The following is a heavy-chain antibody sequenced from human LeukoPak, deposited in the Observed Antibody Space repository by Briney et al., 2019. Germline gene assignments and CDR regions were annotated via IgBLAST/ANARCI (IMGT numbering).Heavy chain of an antibody. CDR1: GYTLTELS. Sequence: GASVKVSCKVSGYTLTELSMHWVRQATGQGLEWMGWMNPNSGNTGYAQKFQGRVTMTRNTSISTAYMELSSLRSEDTAVYYCARDQHSGYFDYWGQGTLVTVSS. D-gene: IGHD2-21*01. CDR3: ARDQHSGYFDY. CDR2: MNPNSGNT. V-gene: IGHV1-8*01. J-gene: IGHJ4*02.